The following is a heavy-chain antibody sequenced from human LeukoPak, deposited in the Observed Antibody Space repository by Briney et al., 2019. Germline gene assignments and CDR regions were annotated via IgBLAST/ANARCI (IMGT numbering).Heavy chain of an antibody. V-gene: IGHV3-48*04. CDR1: GFTFSSYW. Sequence: GGSLRLSCAASGFTFSSYWMTWVRQAPGKGLEWVSYISSSSSTIYYADSVKGRFTISRDNAKNSLYLQMNSLRAEDTAVYYCARRWGIAAAGSFDYWGQGTLVTVSS. D-gene: IGHD6-13*01. CDR3: ARRWGIAAAGSFDY. J-gene: IGHJ4*02. CDR2: ISSSSSTI.